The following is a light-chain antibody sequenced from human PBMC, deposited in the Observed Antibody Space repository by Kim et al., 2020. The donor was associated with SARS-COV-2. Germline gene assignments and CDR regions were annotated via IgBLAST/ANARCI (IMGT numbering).Light chain of an antibody. CDR2: RSN. J-gene: IGLJ2*01. Sequence: SYELTQPLSVSVVQGQTDRITCGGNNIGSKNVHWYQQQPGQAPVVVMYRSNTRPSVVPERFSGSNSENTTTLTISRAQVGDEADYYCHLWDGVSVVFFGGGTQLTVL. CDR1: NIGSKN. CDR3: HLWDGVSVVF. V-gene: IGLV3-9*01.